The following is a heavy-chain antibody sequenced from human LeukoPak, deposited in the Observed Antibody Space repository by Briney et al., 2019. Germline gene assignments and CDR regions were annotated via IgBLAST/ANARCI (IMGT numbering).Heavy chain of an antibody. V-gene: IGHV4-59*01. Sequence: PSETLSLTCTVSGASIIRYYWTWIRQPPGKGLEWIGYIYDNGNTNYNPSLKSRVTMSVDMSKNQFSLKLSSVTAEDTAMYYCARDVIGARFDPWGQGTLVTVSS. CDR3: ARDVIGARFDP. CDR1: GASIIRYY. CDR2: IYDNGNT. D-gene: IGHD6-6*01. J-gene: IGHJ5*02.